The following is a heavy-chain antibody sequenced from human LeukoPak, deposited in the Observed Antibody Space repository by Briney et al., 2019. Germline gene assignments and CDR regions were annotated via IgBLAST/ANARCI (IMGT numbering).Heavy chain of an antibody. J-gene: IGHJ4*02. CDR3: ANTGPVDIVATGYFDY. D-gene: IGHD5-12*01. Sequence: PGGSLRLSCAASGFTISSYRVSWVRQAPGKGLEWVSTLSGSGSTYYADSVKGRFTISRDNSKNTLYLQMNSLRAEDTAVYYCANTGPVDIVATGYFDYWGQGTLVTVSS. CDR2: LSGSGST. V-gene: IGHV3-23*01. CDR1: GFTISSYR.